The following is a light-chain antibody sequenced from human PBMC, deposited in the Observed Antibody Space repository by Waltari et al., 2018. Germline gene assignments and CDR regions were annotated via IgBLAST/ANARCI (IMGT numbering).Light chain of an antibody. V-gene: IGKV4-1*01. CDR1: PSLLHTSNKKNY. CDR3: QQYFDTPRT. CDR2: WAS. Sequence: VMTQSPESLAVSLGERAILNCKSRPSLLHTSNKKNYLAWYQQKPGQPPKLLIYWASTRESGVPDRFSGSGSGTYFTLTISSLQAEDVAVYYCQQYFDTPRTFGQGTKLEIK. J-gene: IGKJ2*01.